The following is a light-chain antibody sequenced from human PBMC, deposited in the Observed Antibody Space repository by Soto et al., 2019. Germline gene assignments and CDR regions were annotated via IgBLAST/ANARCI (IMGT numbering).Light chain of an antibody. J-gene: IGKJ3*01. CDR2: GAS. CDR3: QQFGSSPGFT. V-gene: IGKV3-20*01. CDR1: QSINSRY. Sequence: EIVLTQSPGTLSLSPGERATLSCRASQSINSRYLAWYQQKPGQAPRLLIYGASSRATGIPDRFSGSGSGTDFXLXXXXXEPEDFAVYYCQQFGSSPGFTFGPGTKVHIK.